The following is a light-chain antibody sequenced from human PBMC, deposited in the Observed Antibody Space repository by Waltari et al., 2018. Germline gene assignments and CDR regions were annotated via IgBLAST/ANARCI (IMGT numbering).Light chain of an antibody. CDR1: NLGSKS. J-gene: IGLJ2*01. CDR3: LVWHSTIDHQGV. CDR2: YDS. Sequence: SYVVTQSPSVSVAPGATARITCGGANLGSKSVHWYQQRPGQAPWLAISYDSDRPSGIPERFSGSNSGNTATLTISWVEAEDEADYYCLVWHSTIDHQGVFGGGTKLTVL. V-gene: IGLV3-21*04.